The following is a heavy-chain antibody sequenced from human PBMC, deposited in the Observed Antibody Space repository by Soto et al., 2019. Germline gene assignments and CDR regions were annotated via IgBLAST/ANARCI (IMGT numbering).Heavy chain of an antibody. D-gene: IGHD5-18*01. CDR3: ARELGYSYGFASAFDI. J-gene: IGHJ3*02. Sequence: QLQLQESGSGLVKPSQTLSLTCAVSGGSISSGGYSWSWIRQPPGKGLEWIGYIYHSGSTYYNPSLKSRVTISVDRSKNQFSLKLSSVTAADTAVYYCARELGYSYGFASAFDIWGQGTMVTVSS. CDR2: IYHSGST. CDR1: GGSISSGGYS. V-gene: IGHV4-30-2*01.